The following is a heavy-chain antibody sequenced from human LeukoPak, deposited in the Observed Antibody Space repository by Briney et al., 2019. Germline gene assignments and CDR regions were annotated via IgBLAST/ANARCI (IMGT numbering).Heavy chain of an antibody. CDR2: ISSSSSNI. V-gene: IGHV3-48*01. J-gene: IGHJ4*02. D-gene: IGHD3-10*01. CDR3: AKGTQRGNSGWGYFIDH. Sequence: GGSLRLSCAASGFTFSSYSMNWVRQAPGKGLEWVSYISSSSSNIYYADSVKGRFTISRDNAKNSLYLQMNNLRAEDTALYYCAKGTQRGNSGWGYFIDHWGQGTLVTVSS. CDR1: GFTFSSYS.